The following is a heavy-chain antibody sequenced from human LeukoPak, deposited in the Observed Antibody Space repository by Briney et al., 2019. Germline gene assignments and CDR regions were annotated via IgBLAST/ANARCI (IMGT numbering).Heavy chain of an antibody. D-gene: IGHD3-10*01. CDR1: GFTFSIYG. J-gene: IGHJ6*03. V-gene: IGHV3-30*02. Sequence: GGSLRLSCAASGFTFSIYGMHWVRQAPGKGLEWVAFIRNDGSNKYYADSVKGRFTISRDNSKNTLYLQMNRLRADDKAVYYCAKDQLKPSGITMLRGVRGYYYNMDVWGKGTTVTISS. CDR3: AKDQLKPSGITMLRGVRGYYYNMDV. CDR2: IRNDGSNK.